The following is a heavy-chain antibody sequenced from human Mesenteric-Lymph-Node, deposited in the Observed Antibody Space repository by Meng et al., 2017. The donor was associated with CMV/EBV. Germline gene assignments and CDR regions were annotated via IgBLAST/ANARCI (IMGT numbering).Heavy chain of an antibody. Sequence: CAVSGSSISSSNWWSWVRQPPGKGLEWIGEIYHSGSTNYNPSLKSRVTISVDKSKNQFSLKLSSVTAADTAVYYCARVDSGYENYFDYWGQGTLVTVSS. V-gene: IGHV4-4*02. D-gene: IGHD5-12*01. CDR3: ARVDSGYENYFDY. CDR1: GSSISSSNW. J-gene: IGHJ4*02. CDR2: IYHSGST.